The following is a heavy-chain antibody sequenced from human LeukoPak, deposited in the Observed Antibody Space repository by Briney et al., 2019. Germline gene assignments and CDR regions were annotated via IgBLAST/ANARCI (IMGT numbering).Heavy chain of an antibody. CDR2: IWYDGSNK. CDR1: GFTFSSYG. D-gene: IGHD1-14*01. V-gene: IGHV3-33*01. CDR3: ARDLRDEPNTLIDY. J-gene: IGHJ4*02. Sequence: QPGRSLRLSCAASGFTFSSYGMHWVRQAPGKGLEWVAVIWYDGSNKYYADSVKGRFTITRDNSKNTLYLQMNSLRAEDTAVYYCARDLRDEPNTLIDYWGQGTLVTVSS.